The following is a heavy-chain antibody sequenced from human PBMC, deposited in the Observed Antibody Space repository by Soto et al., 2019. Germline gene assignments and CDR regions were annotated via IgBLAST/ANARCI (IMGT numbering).Heavy chain of an antibody. V-gene: IGHV2-5*02. Sequence: QITLKESGPTLVKPTQTLTLTCTFSGFSLSTSGVAVGWIRQPPGKALEWLALIYWDYDKRYSPSLKSRLTITKDTSKNQVVLRMTNMDPVDTATYYCAYRSPSIRLDPWGQGTLVTVAS. CDR1: GFSLSTSGVA. CDR2: IYWDYDK. CDR3: AYRSPSIRLDP. D-gene: IGHD2-21*01. J-gene: IGHJ5*02.